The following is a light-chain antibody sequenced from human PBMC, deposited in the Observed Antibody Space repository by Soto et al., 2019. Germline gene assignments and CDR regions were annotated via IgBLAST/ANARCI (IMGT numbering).Light chain of an antibody. Sequence: EVVMTQSPATLSVSPGERVTFSCRASQSVTTNLAWYQHKPGQSPRLLISDASTGASGIPPRFSGSGSGTEFTLTIDRLQSADFAFYYSQQYDRWPLTFGVGTKVEIK. CDR3: QQYDRWPLT. CDR1: QSVTTN. J-gene: IGKJ4*01. V-gene: IGKV3-15*01. CDR2: DAS.